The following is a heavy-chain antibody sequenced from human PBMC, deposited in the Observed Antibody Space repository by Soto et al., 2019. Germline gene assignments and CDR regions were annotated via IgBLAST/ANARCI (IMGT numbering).Heavy chain of an antibody. V-gene: IGHV4-39*07. CDR1: GGSISSSSYY. J-gene: IGHJ4*02. D-gene: IGHD3-3*01. CDR2: IYYSGST. Sequence: ETLSLTCTVSGGSISSSSYYWGWIRQPPGKGLEWIGSIYYSGSTNYNPSLKSRVTISVDTSKNQFSLKLSSVTAADTAVYYCARGVKRITIFGVASPYYFDYWGQGTLVTVS. CDR3: ARGVKRITIFGVASPYYFDY.